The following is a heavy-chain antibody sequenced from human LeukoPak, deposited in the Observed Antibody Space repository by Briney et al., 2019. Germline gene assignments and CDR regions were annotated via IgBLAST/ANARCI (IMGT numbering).Heavy chain of an antibody. D-gene: IGHD1-7*01. J-gene: IGHJ5*02. V-gene: IGHV1-2*02. CDR2: INTDGGVA. CDR1: GDTFTGYY. Sequence: ASVKVSCKASGDTFTGYYVHWVRQAPGQGLEWMAWINTDGGVANYAQKFQGRVTLTRDKSITTAYMELNSLRSDDTALYYCARDWDPITGTTRWFDPWGQGTLVTVSS. CDR3: ARDWDPITGTTRWFDP.